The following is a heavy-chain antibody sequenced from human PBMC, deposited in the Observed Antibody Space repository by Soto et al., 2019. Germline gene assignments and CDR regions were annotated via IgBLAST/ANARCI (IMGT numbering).Heavy chain of an antibody. D-gene: IGHD2-15*01. CDR2: ISGIGGST. CDR3: AKDSTSDYCSGGSCYRDAFDI. V-gene: IGHV3-23*01. J-gene: IGHJ3*02. Sequence: EVQLLESGGGLVQPGGSLRLSCAASGFTFSSYAMSWVRQAPGKGLEWVSAISGIGGSTYYADSVKGRFTISRDNSKNTLYLQMNSLRAEDTAVYYCAKDSTSDYCSGGSCYRDAFDIWGQGTMVTVSS. CDR1: GFTFSSYA.